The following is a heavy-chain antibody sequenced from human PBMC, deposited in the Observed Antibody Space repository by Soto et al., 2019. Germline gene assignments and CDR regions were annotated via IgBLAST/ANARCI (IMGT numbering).Heavy chain of an antibody. V-gene: IGHV4-30-2*01. J-gene: IGHJ5*02. CDR2: IYHSGST. CDR1: GGSISSGGYS. CDR3: ARVPDR. Sequence: QLQLQESGSGLVKPSQTLSLTCAVSGGSISSGGYSWSWIRQPPGKGLEWIGYIYHSGSTYSNPSPESRGPISVDRSTTQFSLKLRSVSAADAAVYYCARVPDRWGQGTLVTVSS. D-gene: IGHD2-2*01.